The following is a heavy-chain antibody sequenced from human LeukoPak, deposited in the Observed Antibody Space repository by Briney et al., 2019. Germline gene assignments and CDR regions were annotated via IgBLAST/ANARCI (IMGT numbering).Heavy chain of an antibody. CDR1: GFTFSSYA. D-gene: IGHD2-2*01. Sequence: GGSLRLSCAASGFTFSSYAMSWVRQAPGKGLEWVSAISGSGGSTYYADSVKGRFTISRDNSKNTLYLQMNSLRAEDTAVYYCAKVNLFGGGYCSSTSCPAVYYFDYWGQGTLVTVSS. CDR2: ISGSGGST. J-gene: IGHJ4*02. V-gene: IGHV3-23*01. CDR3: AKVNLFGGGYCSSTSCPAVYYFDY.